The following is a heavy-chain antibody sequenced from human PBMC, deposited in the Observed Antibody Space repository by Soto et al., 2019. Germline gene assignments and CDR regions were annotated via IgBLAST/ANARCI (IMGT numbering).Heavy chain of an antibody. CDR1: GGSISSSSYY. D-gene: IGHD3-22*01. V-gene: IGHV4-39*01. J-gene: IGHJ6*02. Sequence: SETLSLTCTVSGGSISSSSYYWGWIRQPPGKGLEWIGSIYYSGSTYYNPSLKSRVTISVDTSKNQFSLKLSSVTAADTAVYYCARHPGKVVVITTVLGYGMDVWGQGTTVTVSS. CDR2: IYYSGST. CDR3: ARHPGKVVVITTVLGYGMDV.